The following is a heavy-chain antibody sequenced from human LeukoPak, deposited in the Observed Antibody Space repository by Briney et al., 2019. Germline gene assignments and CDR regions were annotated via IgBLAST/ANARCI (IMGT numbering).Heavy chain of an antibody. CDR3: ARARVNSIIRYYYMDV. Sequence: QSGGSLRLSCAASGFTFSSYSMNWVRQAPGKGLEWVSYISSSSSTIYYADSVKGRFTISRDNAKNSLYLQMNSLRAEDTAVYYCARARVNSIIRYYYMDVWGKGTTVTVSS. D-gene: IGHD4-23*01. CDR1: GFTFSSYS. J-gene: IGHJ6*03. V-gene: IGHV3-48*04. CDR2: ISSSSSTI.